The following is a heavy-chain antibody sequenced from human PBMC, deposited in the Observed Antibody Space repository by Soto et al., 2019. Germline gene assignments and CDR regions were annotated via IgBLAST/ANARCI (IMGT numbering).Heavy chain of an antibody. J-gene: IGHJ6*02. CDR3: ARPPAYCGGDCYSGRYYYYGMDV. Sequence: QVRLVQSGAEVKKPGSSVKVSCKASGGTFSSYAISWVRQAPGQGLEWMGGIIPIFGTANYAQKFQGRVTITADESTSTAYMELSSLRSEDTAVYYCARPPAYCGGDCYSGRYYYYGMDVWGQGTTVTVSS. CDR1: GGTFSSYA. CDR2: IIPIFGTA. D-gene: IGHD2-21*02. V-gene: IGHV1-69*01.